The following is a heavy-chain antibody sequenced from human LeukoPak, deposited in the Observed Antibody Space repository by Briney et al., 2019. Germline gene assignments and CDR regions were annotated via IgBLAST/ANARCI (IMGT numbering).Heavy chain of an antibody. Sequence: GGSLRLSCAASGFTFSTYWMHWVRQDPEKGLMSVSHIKGDGSVTAYAGSVKGRFTISRDNAKNMLYLQMYSLGVEDTAVYYCTRGCSSTKCPADYWGQGTLVTVSA. V-gene: IGHV3-74*01. CDR2: IKGDGSVT. J-gene: IGHJ4*02. CDR3: TRGCSSTKCPADY. D-gene: IGHD2-2*01. CDR1: GFTFSTYW.